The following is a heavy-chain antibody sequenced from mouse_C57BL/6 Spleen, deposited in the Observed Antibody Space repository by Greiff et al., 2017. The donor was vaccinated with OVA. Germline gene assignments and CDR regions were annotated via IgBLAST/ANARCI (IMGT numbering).Heavy chain of an antibody. CDR2: IDPETGGT. Sequence: VQVVESGAELVRPGASVTLSCKASGYTFTDYEMHWVKQTPVHGLEWIGAIDPETGGTAYNQKFKGKAILTADKSSSTAYMELRSLTSEDSAVYYCTPDGYDYFGYWGQGTTLTVSS. D-gene: IGHD2-2*01. CDR1: GYTFTDYE. V-gene: IGHV1-15*01. J-gene: IGHJ2*01. CDR3: TPDGYDYFGY.